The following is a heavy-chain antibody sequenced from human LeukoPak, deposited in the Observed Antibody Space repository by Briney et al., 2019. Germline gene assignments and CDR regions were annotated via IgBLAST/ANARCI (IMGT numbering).Heavy chain of an antibody. CDR3: AKQEYSNGWFNAFDI. CDR1: GFTFSNYW. D-gene: IGHD6-19*01. CDR2: IKKDGSDK. J-gene: IGHJ3*02. Sequence: GGSLRLSCAASGFTFSNYWMSWVRQAPGKGLEWVANIKKDGSDKYYVDSVKGRFTISRDNSKDTLFLQMNSLRIDDTAMYYCAKQEYSNGWFNAFDIWGQGTKVTVSS. V-gene: IGHV3-7*01.